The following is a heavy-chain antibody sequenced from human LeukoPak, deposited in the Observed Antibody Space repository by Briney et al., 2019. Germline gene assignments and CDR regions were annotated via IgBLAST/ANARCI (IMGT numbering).Heavy chain of an antibody. Sequence: SETLSLTCTVSGGSISSSSYYWGWIRQPPGKGLEWIGSIYYSGSTYYDPSLKSRVTISVDTSKNQLSLKLSSVTAADTAVYYCARGIRGGYPHAFDIWGQGTMVTVSS. D-gene: IGHD6-19*01. CDR2: IYYSGST. CDR3: ARGIRGGYPHAFDI. CDR1: GGSISSSSYY. V-gene: IGHV4-39*01. J-gene: IGHJ3*02.